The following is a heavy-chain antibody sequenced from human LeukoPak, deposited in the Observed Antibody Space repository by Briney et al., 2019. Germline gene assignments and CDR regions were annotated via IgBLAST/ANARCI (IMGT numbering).Heavy chain of an antibody. CDR3: ATQDIVVWAFDY. D-gene: IGHD2-15*01. V-gene: IGHV4-4*02. Sequence: PSGTLSLTCAVSGGSISSSNWWSWVRQPPGKGLEWIGEIYHSGSTNYNPSLKSRATISVDKSKNQFSLKLSSVTAADTAVYYCATQDIVVWAFDYWGQGTLVTVSS. CDR2: IYHSGST. J-gene: IGHJ4*02. CDR1: GGSISSSNW.